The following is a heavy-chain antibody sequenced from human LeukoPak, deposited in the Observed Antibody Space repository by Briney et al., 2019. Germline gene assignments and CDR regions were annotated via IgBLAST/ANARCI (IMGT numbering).Heavy chain of an antibody. Sequence: GGSLRLSCAGSGFTFSSYAMSWVRQAPGRGLEWLSVIVGSGDSTYYADSVKGRFTISRDNSKNTLYLQMNSLRAEDTAVYYCAKDADTAMVTSWFDPWGQRTLVTAS. V-gene: IGHV3-23*01. J-gene: IGHJ5*02. CDR3: AKDADTAMVTSWFDP. CDR1: GFTFSSYA. D-gene: IGHD5-18*01. CDR2: IVGSGDST.